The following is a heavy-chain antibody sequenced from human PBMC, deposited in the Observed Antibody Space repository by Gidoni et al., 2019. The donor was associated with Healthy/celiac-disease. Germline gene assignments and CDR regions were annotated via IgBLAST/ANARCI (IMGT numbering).Heavy chain of an antibody. CDR2: INPSGGSK. Sequence: QVQLVQSGAEVKKPGASVKVSCKASGYTFTSYYMHCVRQSPGQGLEWMGIINPSGGSKSYAQKFQGRVTMTRDTSTSTVYMELSSLRSEDTAVYYCASGVVPAAPNDAFDIWGQGTMVTVSS. CDR1: GYTFTSYY. J-gene: IGHJ3*02. D-gene: IGHD2-2*01. V-gene: IGHV1-46*03. CDR3: ASGVVPAAPNDAFDI.